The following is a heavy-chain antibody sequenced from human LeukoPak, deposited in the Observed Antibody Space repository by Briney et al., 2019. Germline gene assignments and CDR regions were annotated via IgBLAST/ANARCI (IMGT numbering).Heavy chain of an antibody. V-gene: IGHV4-59*01. CDR2: FYDTRSP. CDR3: ARGRGSLTH. J-gene: IGHJ4*02. D-gene: IGHD3-10*01. Sequence: SETLSLTCTDGGGSIRLYDWSCIRQPPGKGLEWIGYFYDTRSPKYNPSLLRRVTISVDMSRNQFSLNLISVTDADTAVYYCARGRGSLTHWGQGTLATVTS. CDR1: GGSIRLYD.